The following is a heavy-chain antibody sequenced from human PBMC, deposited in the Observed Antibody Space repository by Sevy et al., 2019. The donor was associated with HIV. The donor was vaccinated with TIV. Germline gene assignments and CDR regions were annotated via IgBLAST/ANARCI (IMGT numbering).Heavy chain of an antibody. Sequence: SETLSLICTVSGYSFGSISYWGWIRQPPGKGLEWIASVYHSGSTYYNPSLKSRVTISVDTSKNRFSLKVTSVTAADTAVYYCARDLGLGIQFDYWGQGTLVTVSS. V-gene: IGHV4-38-2*02. J-gene: IGHJ4*02. CDR1: GYSFGSISY. CDR2: VYHSGST. D-gene: IGHD3-9*01. CDR3: ARDLGLGIQFDY.